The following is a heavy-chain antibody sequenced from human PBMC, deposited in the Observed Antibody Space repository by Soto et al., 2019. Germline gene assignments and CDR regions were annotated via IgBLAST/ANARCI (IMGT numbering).Heavy chain of an antibody. CDR2: ISSSGSSV. CDR1: VFTFSDHY. D-gene: IGHD2-2*01. V-gene: IGHV3-11*01. Sequence: PGGSLRLSCIASVFTFSDHYMSWFRQSPGKGLEWVSYISSSGSSVYADSVKGRFTISRDNAKKSVYLQMNSLRVDDTAVYFCAKARIPGASNWFDPWGQGNVVTGSS. CDR3: AKARIPGASNWFDP. J-gene: IGHJ5*02.